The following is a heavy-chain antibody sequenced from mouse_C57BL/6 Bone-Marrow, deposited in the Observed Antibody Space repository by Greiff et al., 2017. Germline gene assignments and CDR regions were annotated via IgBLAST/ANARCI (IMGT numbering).Heavy chain of an antibody. CDR3: ANDLLWLRRYYYAMDY. D-gene: IGHD2-2*01. J-gene: IGHJ4*01. CDR1: GYTFTDYN. V-gene: IGHV1-22*01. Sequence: DVQLQESGPELVKPGASVTMSCKASGYTFTDYNMHWVKQSHGKRLEWIGYINPNNGGTSYNQKFKGKATLTVNKSSSTAYMELRSLTSEDSAVYYCANDLLWLRRYYYAMDYWGQGTSVTVSS. CDR2: INPNNGGT.